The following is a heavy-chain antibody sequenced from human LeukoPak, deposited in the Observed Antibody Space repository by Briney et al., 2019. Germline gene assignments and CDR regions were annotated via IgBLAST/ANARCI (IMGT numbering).Heavy chain of an antibody. CDR1: GFTFSSYA. Sequence: GGSLRLSCAASGFTFSSYAMSWVRQAPGKGLEWVSAISGSGGSTYYADSVKGRFTISRDNSKNTLYLQMNSLRAEDTAVYYCAKDTPDYGGNAAEYFQHWGQGTLVTVSS. D-gene: IGHD4-23*01. CDR2: ISGSGGST. J-gene: IGHJ1*01. V-gene: IGHV3-23*01. CDR3: AKDTPDYGGNAAEYFQH.